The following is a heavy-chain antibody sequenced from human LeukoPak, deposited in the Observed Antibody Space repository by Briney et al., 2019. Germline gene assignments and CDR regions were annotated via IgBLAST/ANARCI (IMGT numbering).Heavy chain of an antibody. J-gene: IGHJ4*02. CDR3: ARVFYDFWSGYYMPFDY. Sequence: SETLSLTCTVSGGSISSSSYYWGWIRQPPGKGLEWIGSIYYSGSTYYNPSLKSRVTISVDTSKNQFSLKLSSVTAADTAVYYCARVFYDFWSGYYMPFDYWGQGTLVTVSS. CDR2: IYYSGST. V-gene: IGHV4-39*01. CDR1: GGSISSSSYY. D-gene: IGHD3-3*01.